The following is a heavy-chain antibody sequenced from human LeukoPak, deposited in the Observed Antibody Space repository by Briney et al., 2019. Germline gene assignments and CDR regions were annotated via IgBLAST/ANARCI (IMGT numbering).Heavy chain of an antibody. CDR2: ISSRGGST. CDR1: GFTFSSYA. J-gene: IGHJ4*02. D-gene: IGHD3-22*01. CDR3: ARSWVAYYYDRSGYYDY. Sequence: GGSLRLSCAASGFTFSSYAMHWVRQAPGKGLEYVSAISSRGGSTYYANSVKGRFTIPRDNSKNTLYLQMGSLRAEDMAGYYCARSWVAYYYDRSGYYDYWGQGTLVTVSS. V-gene: IGHV3-64*01.